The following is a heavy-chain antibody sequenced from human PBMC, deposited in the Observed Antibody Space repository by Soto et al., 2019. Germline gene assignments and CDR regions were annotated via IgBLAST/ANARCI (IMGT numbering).Heavy chain of an antibody. J-gene: IGHJ4*02. CDR3: ARVARRPSIVARREDH. V-gene: IGHV3-66*01. CDR1: GFTVSSNY. CDR2: IYAGGST. D-gene: IGHD6-6*01. Sequence: PGESLKISCAASGFTVSSNYMSWVRQAPGKGLEWVSVIYAGGSTYYADSVKSRFTISRDNSKNTVYLHMNTLRVDDTAVYYCARVARRPSIVARREDHWGQGTLVTVSS.